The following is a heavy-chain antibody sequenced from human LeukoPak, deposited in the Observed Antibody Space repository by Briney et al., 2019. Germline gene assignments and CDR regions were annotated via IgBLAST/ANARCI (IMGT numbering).Heavy chain of an antibody. CDR1: GFTFSSYW. Sequence: PGGSLRLSCAASGFTFSSYWMHWVRQAPGKGLVWVSRINSDGSSTSYADSVKGRFTISRDNAKNTLYLQMNSLRAEDTAVYYCARGGQWLVFYYYGMDVWGQGTTVTVSS. J-gene: IGHJ6*02. CDR2: INSDGSST. D-gene: IGHD6-19*01. V-gene: IGHV3-74*01. CDR3: ARGGQWLVFYYYGMDV.